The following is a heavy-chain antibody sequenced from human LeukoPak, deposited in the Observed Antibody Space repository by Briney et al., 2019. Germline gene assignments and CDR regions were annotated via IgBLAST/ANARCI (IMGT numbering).Heavy chain of an antibody. CDR1: GYTFTSYG. CDR3: ARVGAGDADY. D-gene: IGHD3-10*01. Sequence: ASVKVSCKVSGYTFTSYGISWVRQAPGQGLEWMGWVSAYNGNTKYAQKVQDRVTMTTDTSTSTAYMELRRLKSDDTAVYCCARVGAGDADYWGQGTLVTVSS. CDR2: VSAYNGNT. J-gene: IGHJ4*02. V-gene: IGHV1-18*04.